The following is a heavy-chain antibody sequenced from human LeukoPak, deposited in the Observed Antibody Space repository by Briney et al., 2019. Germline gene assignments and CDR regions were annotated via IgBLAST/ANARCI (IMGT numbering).Heavy chain of an antibody. CDR2: ISGSGGST. CDR1: GFTFSSYG. Sequence: GGSLRLSCAASGFTFSSYGMSWVRQAPGKGLEWVSAISGSGGSTYYADSVKGRFTISRDNAKNSLYLQMNSLRAEDTAVYYCARDLRTYGDRDRDWGQGTLVTVSS. CDR3: ARDLRTYGDRDRD. V-gene: IGHV3-23*01. D-gene: IGHD4-17*01. J-gene: IGHJ4*02.